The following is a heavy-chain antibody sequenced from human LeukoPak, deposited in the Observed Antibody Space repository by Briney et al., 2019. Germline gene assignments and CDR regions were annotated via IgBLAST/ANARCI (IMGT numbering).Heavy chain of an antibody. Sequence: SETLSLTCTVSGGSISNYYRSWIRQSPGKGLEWIANIYYSGSTNYNPSLNSRVTISVDTSKNQFSLKLNSVTAADTAVYFCARQALAVAGAYWFFDLWGRGTLVTVSS. J-gene: IGHJ2*01. CDR2: IYYSGST. CDR3: ARQALAVAGAYWFFDL. V-gene: IGHV4-59*08. D-gene: IGHD6-19*01. CDR1: GGSISNYY.